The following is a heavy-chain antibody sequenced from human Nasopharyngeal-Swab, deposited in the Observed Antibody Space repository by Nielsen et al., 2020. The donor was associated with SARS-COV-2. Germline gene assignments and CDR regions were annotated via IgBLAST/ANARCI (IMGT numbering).Heavy chain of an antibody. CDR3: ARDPRIMITFGGVIDLLFDY. V-gene: IGHV1-2*06. CDR2: INPNSGGT. Sequence: ASVKVSCKASGYTFTGYYMHWVRQAPGQGLEWMGRINPNSGGTNYAQKFQGRVTMTRDTSISTAYMELSRLRSDDTAVYYCARDPRIMITFGGVIDLLFDYWGQGTLVTVSS. J-gene: IGHJ4*02. CDR1: GYTFTGYY. D-gene: IGHD3-16*02.